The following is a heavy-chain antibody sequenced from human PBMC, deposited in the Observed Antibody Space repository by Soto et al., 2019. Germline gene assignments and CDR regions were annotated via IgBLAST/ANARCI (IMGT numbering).Heavy chain of an antibody. Sequence: PSETLSLTCTVSGGSISSYYWSWIRQPPGKGLEWIGYIYYSGSTNYNPSLKSRVTISVDTSKNQFSLKLSSVTAADTAVYYCARLHLGDPLGIAAAPPWFDPWGQRTLVTVSS. CDR3: ARLHLGDPLGIAAAPPWFDP. CDR2: IYYSGST. D-gene: IGHD6-13*01. J-gene: IGHJ5*02. V-gene: IGHV4-59*08. CDR1: GGSISSYY.